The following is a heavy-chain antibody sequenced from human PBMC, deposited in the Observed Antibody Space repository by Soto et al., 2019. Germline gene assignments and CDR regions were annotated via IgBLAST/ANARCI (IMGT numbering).Heavy chain of an antibody. J-gene: IGHJ4*02. D-gene: IGHD5-12*01. CDR3: AHSLRGYAYYFDY. V-gene: IGHV2-5*02. CDR2: IYWDEDK. Sequence: QITLKESGPTLVKPTQTLTLTCTFSGFSLSTRGVAVGWFRQPTGKALEWLALIYWDEDKWYSPSLKCRLTIHGDTSKNEVVRTMTNMDRVDTVSYYGAHSLRGYAYYFDYWGQGTLVTVSS. CDR1: GFSLSTRGVA.